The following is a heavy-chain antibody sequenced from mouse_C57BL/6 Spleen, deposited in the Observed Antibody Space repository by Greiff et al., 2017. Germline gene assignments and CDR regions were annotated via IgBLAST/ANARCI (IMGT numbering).Heavy chain of an antibody. Sequence: PGGSMKLSCVASGFTYSNYWMNWVRQSPEKGLEWVAQIRLKSDNYATHYAESVKGRFTISSDESKSSVYLQMNDLRAGDTGIYCCTAGYYGPFWGKGTLVTVSA. CDR2: IRLKSDNYAT. CDR1: GFTYSNYW. V-gene: IGHV6-3*01. CDR3: TAGYYGPF. D-gene: IGHD1-1*01. J-gene: IGHJ3*01.